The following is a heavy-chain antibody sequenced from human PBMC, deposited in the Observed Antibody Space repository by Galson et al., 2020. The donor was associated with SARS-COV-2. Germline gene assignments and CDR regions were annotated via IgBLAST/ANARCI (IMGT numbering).Heavy chain of an antibody. CDR3: ARSSNVYCSGGSCDFDS. V-gene: IGHV1-69*13. CDR1: GGTFSSYA. J-gene: IGHJ4*02. D-gene: IGHD2-15*01. Sequence: SVKVSCKASGGTFSSYAISWVRQAPGQGLEWMGGIIPIFGTANYAQKFQGRVTITADESTSTAYMELSSLRSEDTAVYYCARSSNVYCSGGSCDFDSWGQGTLVTVSS. CDR2: IIPIFGTA.